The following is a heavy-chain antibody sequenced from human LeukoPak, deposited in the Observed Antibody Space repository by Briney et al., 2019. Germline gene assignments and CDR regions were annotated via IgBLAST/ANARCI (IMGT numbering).Heavy chain of an antibody. Sequence: GRSLRLSCAASGFTFSSYGMHWVRQAPGKGLEWVAVIWYDGSNKYYADSVKGRFTISRDNSKNTLYLQMNSLRAEDTAVYYCARALDTALFDYWGQGTLVTVSS. D-gene: IGHD5-18*01. CDR3: ARALDTALFDY. J-gene: IGHJ4*02. V-gene: IGHV3-33*01. CDR2: IWYDGSNK. CDR1: GFTFSSYG.